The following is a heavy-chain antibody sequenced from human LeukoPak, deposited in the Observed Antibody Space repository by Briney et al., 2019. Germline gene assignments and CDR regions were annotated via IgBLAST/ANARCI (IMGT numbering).Heavy chain of an antibody. Sequence: SETLSLTCTVSGGSISSYYWSWVRQPPGKGLEWIGYIYYGGSTNYNPSLKSRVTISVDTSKSQFSLKLSSVTAADTALDYCARGDCSSSSCLFDYWGQGTLVTVSS. CDR2: IYYGGST. D-gene: IGHD2-2*01. CDR3: ARGDCSSSSCLFDY. CDR1: GGSISSYY. J-gene: IGHJ4*02. V-gene: IGHV4-59*01.